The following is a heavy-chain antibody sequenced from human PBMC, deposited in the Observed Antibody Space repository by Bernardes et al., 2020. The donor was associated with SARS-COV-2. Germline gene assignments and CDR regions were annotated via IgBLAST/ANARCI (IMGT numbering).Heavy chain of an antibody. J-gene: IGHJ6*02. CDR1: GFTFSDYY. D-gene: IGHD2-15*01. V-gene: IGHV3-11*01. Sequence: GGSLRLSCAASGFTFSDYYMSWIRQAPGKGLEWAAYIRSSGDTKFYADSVKGRFTISRDNGKNSLYLQMNSLRAEDSAVYYCTREAYCSGGTCYFAGMDVWGQGTTVTVSS. CDR3: TREAYCSGGTCYFAGMDV. CDR2: IRSSGDTK.